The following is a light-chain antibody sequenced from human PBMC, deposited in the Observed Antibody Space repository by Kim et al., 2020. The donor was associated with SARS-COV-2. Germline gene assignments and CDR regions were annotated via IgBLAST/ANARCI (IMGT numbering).Light chain of an antibody. CDR1: RAIGND. Sequence: ASVGDEVTFTCRASRAIGNDLPWYQPPPGNAPTLLIYSESTVQSGVPLRFRGNASRHESTLTISNLQPEDFGTYYCQQGYAPPITFGGGTRVDIK. CDR3: QQGYAPPIT. J-gene: IGKJ4*02. CDR2: SES. V-gene: IGKV1-39*01.